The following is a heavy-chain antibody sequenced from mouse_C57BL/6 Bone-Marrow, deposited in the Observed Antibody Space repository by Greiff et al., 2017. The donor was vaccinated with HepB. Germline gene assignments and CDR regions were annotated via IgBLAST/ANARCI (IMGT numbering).Heavy chain of an antibody. CDR1: GFTFSDYG. V-gene: IGHV5-17*01. D-gene: IGHD1-1*01. Sequence: EVKLVESGGGLVKPGGSLKLSCAASGFTFSDYGMHWVRQAPEKGLEWVAYISSGSSTIYYADTVKGRFTISRDNAKNTLFLQMTSLRSEDTAMYYCARPITTVVANYAMDYWGQGTSVTVSS. CDR3: ARPITTVVANYAMDY. J-gene: IGHJ4*01. CDR2: ISSGSSTI.